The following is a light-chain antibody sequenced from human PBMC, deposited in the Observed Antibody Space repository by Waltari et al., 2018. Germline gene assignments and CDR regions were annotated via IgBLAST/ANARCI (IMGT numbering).Light chain of an antibody. V-gene: IGLV2-14*01. CDR3: SSYTSSSTVV. Sequence: QSALTHSASVSGSPGQSITMSCTVTIRDVGGSNFVSWYQQHPGKAPKLMIYDVSKRPSGVSNRFSGSKSGNTSSLTISGLQAEDEADYYCSSYTSSSTVVFGGGTKLTVL. CDR2: DVS. J-gene: IGLJ2*01. CDR1: IRDVGGSNF.